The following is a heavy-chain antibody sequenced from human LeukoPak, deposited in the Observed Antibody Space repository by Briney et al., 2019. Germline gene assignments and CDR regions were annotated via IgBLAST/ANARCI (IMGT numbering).Heavy chain of an antibody. J-gene: IGHJ5*02. CDR2: IIPIFGTS. D-gene: IGHD3-22*01. CDR1: GGTFSSYA. CDR3: ARERVSWFDP. V-gene: IGHV1-69*01. Sequence: SVKVSCKASGGTFSSYAISGVRQAPGQGLEWIGGIIPIFGTSNHVQKFQGRVTITADESTSTAYMELSSLRSEEKAVYYCARERVSWFDPWGQGTMVTVSS.